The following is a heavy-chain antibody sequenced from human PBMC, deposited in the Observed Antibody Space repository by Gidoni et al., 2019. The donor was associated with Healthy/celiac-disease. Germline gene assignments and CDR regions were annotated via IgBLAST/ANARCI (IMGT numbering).Heavy chain of an antibody. CDR2: IIPIFGTA. CDR1: GGTFSSYA. D-gene: IGHD3-10*01. V-gene: IGHV1-69*01. CDR3: AREPMVRGDYGSYYFDY. Sequence: QVQLVQSGAEVKKPGSSVTVSCKASGGTFSSYAISWVRQAPGQGLEWMGGIIPIFGTANYAQKFQGRVTITADESTSTAYMELSSLRSEDTAVYYCAREPMVRGDYGSYYFDYWGQGTLVTVSS. J-gene: IGHJ4*02.